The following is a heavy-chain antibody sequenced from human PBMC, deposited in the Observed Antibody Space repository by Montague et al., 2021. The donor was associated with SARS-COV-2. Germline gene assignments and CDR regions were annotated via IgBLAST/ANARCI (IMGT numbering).Heavy chain of an antibody. Sequence: SETLSLTCTVSGGSINTYYWSWIRQPPGKGLEWIGYIYYSGSTDYNPSLKSRVTISVDTSKNQFSLKLSSVTAADTAVYYCARVTTKRTRYGSGSYRGPDAFDIWGQGTMVTVSS. J-gene: IGHJ3*02. CDR1: GGSINTYY. CDR3: ARVTTKRTRYGSGSYRGPDAFDI. CDR2: IYYSGST. V-gene: IGHV4-59*08. D-gene: IGHD3-10*01.